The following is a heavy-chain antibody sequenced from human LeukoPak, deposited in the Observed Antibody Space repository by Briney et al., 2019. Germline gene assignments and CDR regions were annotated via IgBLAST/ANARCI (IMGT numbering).Heavy chain of an antibody. CDR2: IYYSGST. CDR1: GGSISSGDYY. J-gene: IGHJ5*02. Sequence: SETLSLTCTVSGGSISSGDYYWSWIRQPPGKGLEWIGYIYYSGSTYYNPSLKSRVTISVDTSKNQFSLKLSSVTAADTAVYYCATSKSGYWEYNWFDPWGQGTLVTVFS. D-gene: IGHD3-3*01. V-gene: IGHV4-30-4*01. CDR3: ATSKSGYWEYNWFDP.